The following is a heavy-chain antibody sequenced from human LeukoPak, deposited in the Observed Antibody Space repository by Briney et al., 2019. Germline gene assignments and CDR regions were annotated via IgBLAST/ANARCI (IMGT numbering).Heavy chain of an antibody. CDR1: GFTFSGST. CDR2: IRSKANNYAT. V-gene: IGHV3-73*01. D-gene: IGHD6-25*01. Sequence: PGGSLRLSCAASGFTFSGSTIHWVRQASGEGLEWVGRIRSKANNYATAYATSVKGRFTLSRDDSNNTAYLQMNSLKTEDTAVYYCAAIDYWGQGTLVTVSS. CDR3: AAIDY. J-gene: IGHJ4*02.